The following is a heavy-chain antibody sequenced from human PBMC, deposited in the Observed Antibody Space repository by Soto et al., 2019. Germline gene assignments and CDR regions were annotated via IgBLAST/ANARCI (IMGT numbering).Heavy chain of an antibody. CDR3: AKHADYEHEAFDV. CDR2: ISYDGSDE. CDR1: GFTFRSYG. V-gene: IGHV3-30*18. Sequence: QVRLVESGGGVVQPGRSLRLSCAASGFTFRSYGMHWVRQAPGKGLEWVALISYDGSDEYYGDSMQGRFSISRDNSKNTLYLEINSLRIEDTAVYYCAKHADYEHEAFDVWGQGTMVTVSS. J-gene: IGHJ3*01. D-gene: IGHD4-17*01.